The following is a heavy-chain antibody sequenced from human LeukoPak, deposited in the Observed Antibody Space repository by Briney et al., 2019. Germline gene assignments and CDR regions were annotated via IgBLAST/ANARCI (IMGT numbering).Heavy chain of an antibody. V-gene: IGHV3-43D*04. J-gene: IGHJ4*02. Sequence: GGSLRLSCAASGFTFDDYAMHWVRQAPGKGLEWVSLISWDGGSTYYADSVKGRFTISRDNSKNTLYLQMNSLRVEDTAVYYCAPSAFDYWGQGTLVTVSS. CDR2: ISWDGGST. CDR1: GFTFDDYA. CDR3: APSAFDY.